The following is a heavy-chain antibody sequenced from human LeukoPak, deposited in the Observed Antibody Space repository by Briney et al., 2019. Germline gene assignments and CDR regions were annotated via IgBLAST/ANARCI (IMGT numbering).Heavy chain of an antibody. CDR1: GYTFTSYG. V-gene: IGHV1-18*01. J-gene: IGHJ4*02. D-gene: IGHD3-9*01. Sequence: GASVKVSCKASGYTFTSYGISWVRQAPGQGLEWMGWISAYNGNTNYAQKLQGRVTMTTDTSTSTAYMELRSLRSDDTAVYHCARDSKSGGYDILTGPTDWGQGTLVTVSS. CDR2: ISAYNGNT. CDR3: ARDSKSGGYDILTGPTD.